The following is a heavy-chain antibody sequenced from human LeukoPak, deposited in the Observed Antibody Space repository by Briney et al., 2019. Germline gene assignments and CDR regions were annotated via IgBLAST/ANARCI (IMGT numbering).Heavy chain of an antibody. CDR2: IYYSGST. V-gene: IGHV4-59*01. J-gene: IGHJ4*02. Sequence: SETLSLTCTVSGGSISSYYRSWIRQPPGKGLEWIGYIYYSGSTNYNPSLKSRVTISVDTSKNQFSLKLSSVTAADTAVYYCARGYDSSGYYLYFDYWGQGTLVTVSS. D-gene: IGHD3-22*01. CDR1: GGSISSYY. CDR3: ARGYDSSGYYLYFDY.